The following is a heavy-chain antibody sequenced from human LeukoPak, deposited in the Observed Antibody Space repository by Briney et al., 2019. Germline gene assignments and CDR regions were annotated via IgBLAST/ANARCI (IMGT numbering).Heavy chain of an antibody. V-gene: IGHV4-59*01. J-gene: IGHJ4*02. CDR2: IHYSGST. Sequence: SETLSLTCTVSGGSISSYYWSWIRQPPGKGLEWIGYIHYSGSTNYNPSLKSRVTISVDTSKNQFSLKLSSVTAADTAVYYCARNYCSGGSCYSVVFDYWGQGTLVTVSS. D-gene: IGHD2-15*01. CDR1: GGSISSYY. CDR3: ARNYCSGGSCYSVVFDY.